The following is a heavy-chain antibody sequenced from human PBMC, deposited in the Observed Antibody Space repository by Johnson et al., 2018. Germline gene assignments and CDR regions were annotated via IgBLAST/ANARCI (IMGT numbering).Heavy chain of an antibody. V-gene: IGHV3-23*04. CDR1: GFTFSNYA. D-gene: IGHD3-22*01. J-gene: IGHJ3*02. Sequence: VQLVESGGGLVKPGGSLRLSCAASGFTFSNYAMNWVRQAPGKGLEWVSTVSGSGGSTYYADSVKGRFTISRDNSKNTLYLQMNSLRAEDTAVYYCAREYYYDSSALYGAFDIWGQGTMVTVSS. CDR3: AREYYYDSSALYGAFDI. CDR2: VSGSGGST.